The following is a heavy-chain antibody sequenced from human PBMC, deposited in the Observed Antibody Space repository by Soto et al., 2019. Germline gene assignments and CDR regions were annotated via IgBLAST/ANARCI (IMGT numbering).Heavy chain of an antibody. V-gene: IGHV1-18*01. CDR3: ARDRLGANGDY. D-gene: IGHD1-26*01. CDR2: ISAYNANT. J-gene: IGHJ4*02. Sequence: ASVKVSCKASGYTFTSYGISWVQQAPGQGLEWMGWISAYNANTNYAQKLQGRVTMTTDTSTSTSYMELRSLRSDDTAVYFCARDRLGANGDYWGQGTLVTVSS. CDR1: GYTFTSYG.